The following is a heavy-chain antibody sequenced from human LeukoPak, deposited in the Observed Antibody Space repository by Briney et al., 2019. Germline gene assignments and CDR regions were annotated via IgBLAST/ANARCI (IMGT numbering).Heavy chain of an antibody. CDR2: ISGSGGST. CDR1: GFTFSSYA. V-gene: IGHV3-23*01. Sequence: GSLRLSCAASGFTFSSYAMSWVRQAPGKGLEWVSAISGSGGSTYYADSVKGRFTISRDNSKNTLYLQMNSLRAEDTAVYYCAKDGSHYYDSSGYSYYFDYWGQGTLVTVSS. CDR3: AKDGSHYYDSSGYSYYFDY. J-gene: IGHJ4*02. D-gene: IGHD3-22*01.